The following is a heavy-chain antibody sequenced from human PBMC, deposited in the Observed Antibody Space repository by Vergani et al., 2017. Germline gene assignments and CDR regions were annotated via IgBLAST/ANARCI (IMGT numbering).Heavy chain of an antibody. V-gene: IGHV3-23*01. CDR3: GRGSDNYN. CDR2: IKNTGDST. Sequence: EVQLLQSEGAVVQPGGSLRLSCVASGFTFSSHAMSWVRRGHGQGLEWVSSIKNTGDSTHYEDSVKGWCSISRDNSKNTLYLQMNSLRVEDTALYYCGRGSDNYNWGQGTLVTVSS. D-gene: IGHD5-24*01. CDR1: GFTFSSHA. J-gene: IGHJ4*02.